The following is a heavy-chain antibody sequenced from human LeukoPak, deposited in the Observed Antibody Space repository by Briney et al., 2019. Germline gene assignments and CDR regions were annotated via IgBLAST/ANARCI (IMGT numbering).Heavy chain of an antibody. V-gene: IGHV4-31*03. Sequence: SETLSLTCTVSGGSISSGGYYWSWIRQHPGRGLEWIGYVYYSGSTLYNPSLKSRLTISVDTSKNQFSLKLTSVTVADTAVYHCARGMSGTYFDFDCGAQGPRVTVPS. D-gene: IGHD1-26*01. CDR3: ARGMSGTYFDFDC. J-gene: IGHJ4*02. CDR1: GGSISSGGYY. CDR2: VYYSGST.